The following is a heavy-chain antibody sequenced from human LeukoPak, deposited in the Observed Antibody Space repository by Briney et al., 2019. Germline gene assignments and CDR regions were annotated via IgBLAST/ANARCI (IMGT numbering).Heavy chain of an antibody. J-gene: IGHJ4*02. CDR2: IYYSGST. CDR3: ARQESGYYGY. Sequence: PSETLSLTCTVSGGSISSYYWSWIRQPPGKGLEWIGYIYYSGSTNYNPSLKSRVTISVDTSKNLFSLKLSSVTAADTAVYYCARQESGYYGYWGQGTLVTVSS. D-gene: IGHD3-22*01. CDR1: GGSISSYY. V-gene: IGHV4-59*08.